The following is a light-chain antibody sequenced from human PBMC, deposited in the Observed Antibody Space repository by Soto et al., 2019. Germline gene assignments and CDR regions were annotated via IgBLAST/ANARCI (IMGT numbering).Light chain of an antibody. J-gene: IGKJ2*01. Sequence: EIVLTQSPGTLSLSPGERATLSCRASQRVSSSYLAWYQQKPGQAPRLLIYGASSRATGIPDRFSGSGSGTDFTLTISRLEPEGFAVYFCQRYGSSPPFTFGQGTKVEI. CDR1: QRVSSSY. CDR3: QRYGSSPPFT. CDR2: GAS. V-gene: IGKV3-20*01.